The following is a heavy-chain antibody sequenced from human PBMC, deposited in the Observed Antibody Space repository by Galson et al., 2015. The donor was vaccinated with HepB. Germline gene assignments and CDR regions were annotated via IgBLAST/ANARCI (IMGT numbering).Heavy chain of an antibody. CDR2: IKQDGSVK. CDR3: ARDHPYDFWSGRLDV. V-gene: IGHV3-7*03. J-gene: IGHJ6*04. D-gene: IGHD3-3*01. CDR1: GVMFSCYW. Sequence: SLRLCCAAAGVMFSCYWMTWVRQAPGKGLVWVANIKQDGSVKYYVDFVKGRFSIYRDNDKNSLLLQMNSRRAEDTAVYYCARDHPYDFWSGRLDVWGKGTTVTVSS.